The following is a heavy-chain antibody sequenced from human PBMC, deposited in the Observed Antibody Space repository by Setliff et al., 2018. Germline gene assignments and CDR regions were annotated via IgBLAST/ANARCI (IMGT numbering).Heavy chain of an antibody. J-gene: IGHJ6*02. CDR3: ARVPSYGSGSYYYYYYGMDV. V-gene: IGHV4-39*07. D-gene: IGHD3-10*01. Sequence: SETLSLTCTVSGGSISSRSYYWGWIRQPPGKGLERIGSIYYSGSTYYKPSLKSRVTISVDTSKNQFSLKLSSVTAADTAVYYCARVPSYGSGSYYYYYYGMDVWGQGTTVTVSS. CDR1: GGSISSRSYY. CDR2: IYYSGST.